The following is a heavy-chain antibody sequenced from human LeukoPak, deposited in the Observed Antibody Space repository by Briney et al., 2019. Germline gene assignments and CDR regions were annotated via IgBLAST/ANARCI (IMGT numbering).Heavy chain of an antibody. D-gene: IGHD6-19*01. CDR1: GGSFSGYY. J-gene: IGHJ4*02. CDR3: ARGRGYSSGWFYFDY. CDR2: INHSGST. V-gene: IGHV4-34*01. Sequence: PSETLSLTCAVYGGSFSGYYWSWIRQPPGKGLEWIGEINHSGSTNYNPSLKSRVTISVDTFKNQFSLKLSSVTAADTAVYYCARGRGYSSGWFYFDYWGQGTLVAVSS.